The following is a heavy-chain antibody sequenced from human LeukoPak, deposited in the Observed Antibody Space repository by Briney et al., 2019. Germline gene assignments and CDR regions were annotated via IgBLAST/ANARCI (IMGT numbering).Heavy chain of an antibody. D-gene: IGHD3-16*01. CDR2: IWVDGRKK. CDR3: AREGYYYVWGSYSGAFDI. V-gene: IGHV3-33*08. J-gene: IGHJ3*02. CDR1: GFTFSSYA. Sequence: SGGSLRLSCAAPGFTFSSYAMHWVRQAPGKGLEWVAVIWVDGRKKNYADSVKGRFTISRDNSKNTLYLQMNSLRAEDTALYYCAREGYYYVWGSYSGAFDIWGQGTMVTVSS.